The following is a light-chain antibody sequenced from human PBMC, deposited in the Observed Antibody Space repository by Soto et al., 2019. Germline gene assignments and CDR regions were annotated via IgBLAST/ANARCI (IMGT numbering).Light chain of an antibody. CDR2: RVS. CDR3: IQFSQFPRT. V-gene: IGKV2-24*01. Sequence: DVVLTQTPLSSSVALGQPASISCRSSQSLVYSDGQTYLSWLQLRPGQPPRLLICRVSNRFSGVLERFSGSGAGTDFTLKISRVEAEDVGTYCCIQFSQFPRTFGQGTKVEIK. CDR1: QSLVYSDGQTY. J-gene: IGKJ1*01.